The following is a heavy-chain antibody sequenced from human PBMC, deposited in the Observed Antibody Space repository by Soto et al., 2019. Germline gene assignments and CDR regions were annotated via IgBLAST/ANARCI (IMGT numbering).Heavy chain of an antibody. D-gene: IGHD1-20*01. Sequence: SETLSLTCTVSGASISDYYWSWIRQSPGKGLDWIGYFYPSGRTDYNPSLKSRVTISVDTSKNQFSLKLSSVTAADTAVYYCARSITGKTSSFSFDYWGQGTLVTVSS. CDR2: FYPSGRT. CDR1: GASISDYY. CDR3: ARSITGKTSSFSFDY. V-gene: IGHV4-59*01. J-gene: IGHJ4*02.